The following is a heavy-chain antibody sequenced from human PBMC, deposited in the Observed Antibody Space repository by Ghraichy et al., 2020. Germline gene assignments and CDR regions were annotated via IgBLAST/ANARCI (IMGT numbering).Heavy chain of an antibody. CDR1: GFTFSSYA. CDR3: WNDGGYYYGSGSYWGFDY. Sequence: GGSLRLSCLASGFTFSSYAMHWVRQAPGKGLEYVSAISSNGGSTYYADSVKGRFTISRDNSKNTLYFQMSSLRAEDTAVYYCWNDGGYYYGSGSYWGFDYWGQGTLVTVSS. V-gene: IGHV3-64D*06. J-gene: IGHJ4*02. D-gene: IGHD3-10*01. CDR2: ISSNGGST.